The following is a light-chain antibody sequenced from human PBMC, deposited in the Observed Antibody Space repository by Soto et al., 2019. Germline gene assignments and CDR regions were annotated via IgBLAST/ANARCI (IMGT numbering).Light chain of an antibody. Sequence: QLVLTQPPSASASLGASVTLTCILSSGYSNYKVDWYQQRPGKGPRFVMRVGAGGIVGSKGDGIPDRFSVLGSGLNRYLTINNIQEEDESDYHCGADHGSGSNFVWVFGGGTKLTVL. CDR2: VGAGGIVG. J-gene: IGLJ3*02. CDR1: SGYSNYK. V-gene: IGLV9-49*01. CDR3: GADHGSGSNFVWV.